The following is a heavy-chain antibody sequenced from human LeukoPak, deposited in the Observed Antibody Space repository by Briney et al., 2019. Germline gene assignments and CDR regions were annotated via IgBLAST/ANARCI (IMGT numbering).Heavy chain of an antibody. J-gene: IGHJ4*02. D-gene: IGHD6-19*01. CDR1: GFTVSSNY. CDR2: ISGSGGST. Sequence: GGSLRLSCAASGFTVSSNYMSWVRQAPGKGLEWVSAISGSGGSTYYADSVKGRFTISRDNSKNTLYLQMNSLRAEDTAVYYCATTSSGWYSPFDYWGQGTLVTVSS. V-gene: IGHV3-23*01. CDR3: ATTSSGWYSPFDY.